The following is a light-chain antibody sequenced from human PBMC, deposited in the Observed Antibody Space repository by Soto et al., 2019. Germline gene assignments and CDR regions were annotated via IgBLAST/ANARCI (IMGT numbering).Light chain of an antibody. J-gene: IGLJ2*01. CDR2: GNN. V-gene: IGLV1-44*01. CDR3: GGWDDSLSGPV. Sequence: QSVLTQPPSASGTPGQRVTISCSGSSSNIGSNTVNWYQQLPGTAPKLLMYGNNQRPSGVPDRFSGSKSGTSASLAVSGLQSEDEADYYCGGWDDSLSGPVFGGGTKLTVL. CDR1: SSNIGSNT.